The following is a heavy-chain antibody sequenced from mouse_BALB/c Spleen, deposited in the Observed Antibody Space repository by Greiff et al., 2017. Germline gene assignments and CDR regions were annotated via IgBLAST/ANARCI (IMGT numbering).Heavy chain of an antibody. D-gene: IGHD1-1*01. CDR3: ARRGYGSSHWYFDV. J-gene: IGHJ1*01. CDR1: GFTFSSYA. Sequence: EVQGVESGGGLVKPGGSLKLSCAASGFTFSSYAMSWVRQSPEKRLEWVAEISSGGSYTYYPDTVTGRFTISRDNAKNTLYLEMSSLRSEDTAMYYCARRGYGSSHWYFDVWGEGTTVTVSS. V-gene: IGHV5-9-4*01. CDR2: ISSGGSYT.